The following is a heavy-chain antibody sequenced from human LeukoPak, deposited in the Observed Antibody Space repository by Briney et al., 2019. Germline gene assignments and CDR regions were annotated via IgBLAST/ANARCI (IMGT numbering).Heavy chain of an antibody. CDR3: AREHFDY. CDR2: CYHSGST. Sequence: SETLSLTCAVSGYPISSGYYWGWIRQPPGKGLEWIGSCYHSGSTYYNPSPKSRVTISVDPPKNQFSLKLSSVTAADTAVYYCAREHFDYWGQGTLVTVSS. J-gene: IGHJ4*02. V-gene: IGHV4-38-2*02. CDR1: GYPISSGYY.